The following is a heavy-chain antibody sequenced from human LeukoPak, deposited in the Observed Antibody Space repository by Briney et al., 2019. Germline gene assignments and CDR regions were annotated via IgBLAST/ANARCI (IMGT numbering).Heavy chain of an antibody. CDR3: ARDAYGGNSWGWFAP. V-gene: IGHV4-59*01. D-gene: IGHD4-23*01. CDR2: IFYTGFT. Sequence: SETLSLTCTVSDGSISDSYWSWIRQSPGKGLEWVGYIFYTGFTHYNPSLESRVTISVDTSKNQFSLRLNSVTPADTAVYYCARDAYGGNSWGWFAPWGQGTLVTVSS. J-gene: IGHJ5*02. CDR1: DGSISDSY.